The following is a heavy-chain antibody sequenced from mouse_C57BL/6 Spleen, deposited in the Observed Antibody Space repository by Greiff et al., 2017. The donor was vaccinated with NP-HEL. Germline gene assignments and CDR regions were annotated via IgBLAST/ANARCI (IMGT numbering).Heavy chain of an antibody. J-gene: IGHJ1*03. CDR1: GFNIKDYY. CDR3: TPHYYYGSSPTGYFDV. CDR2: IDPEDGDT. Sequence: EVQLQQSGAELVRPGASVKLSCTASGFNIKDYYMHWVKQRPEQGLEWIGRIDPEDGDTEYAPKFQGKATMTADTSSNTAYLQLGSLTSEDTAVYYCTPHYYYGSSPTGYFDVWGTGTTGTVSS. D-gene: IGHD1-1*01. V-gene: IGHV14-1*01.